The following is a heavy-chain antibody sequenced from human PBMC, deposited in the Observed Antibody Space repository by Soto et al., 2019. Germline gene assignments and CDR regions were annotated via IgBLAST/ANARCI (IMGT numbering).Heavy chain of an antibody. D-gene: IGHD3-3*01. J-gene: IGHJ4*02. V-gene: IGHV3-23*01. CDR3: AKGGVVKTYHFDY. CDR2: ISGNGGST. Sequence: EVQLLESGGGLVQPGGSLRLSCAASGFTFSSYGMSWVRQAPGKGLEWVSAISGNGGSTYLADSVKGRFTISRDNSKNTLYLQMYSLRAEDTAVYYCAKGGVVKTYHFDYWGQGSLVAVSS. CDR1: GFTFSSYG.